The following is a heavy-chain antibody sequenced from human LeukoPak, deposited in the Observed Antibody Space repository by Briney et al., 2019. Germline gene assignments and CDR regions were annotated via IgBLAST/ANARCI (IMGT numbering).Heavy chain of an antibody. CDR2: IYSGGST. V-gene: IGHV3-66*02. Sequence: GGSLRLSCAASGFTVSSNYMSWVRQAPGTGLEWVSVIYSGGSTYYADSVKGRFTISRDNSKNTLYLQMNSLRAEDTAVYYCARDGLQDGYDAFDIWGQGTMVTVSS. CDR1: GFTVSSNY. D-gene: IGHD5-24*01. CDR3: ARDGLQDGYDAFDI. J-gene: IGHJ3*02.